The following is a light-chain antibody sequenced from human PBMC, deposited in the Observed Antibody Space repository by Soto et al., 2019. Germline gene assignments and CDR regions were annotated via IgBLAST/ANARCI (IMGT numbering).Light chain of an antibody. CDR2: GAS. CDR3: QQYGSSQT. Sequence: EIVLTQSPGTLSLSPGERATLSCRASQSVSSSYLAWYQQKPGQAPRLLIYGASSRATSIPDRFSGSGSGTDFTLTISRLEPEDCAVYYCQQYGSSQTFGQGTKVDIK. V-gene: IGKV3-20*01. J-gene: IGKJ1*01. CDR1: QSVSSSY.